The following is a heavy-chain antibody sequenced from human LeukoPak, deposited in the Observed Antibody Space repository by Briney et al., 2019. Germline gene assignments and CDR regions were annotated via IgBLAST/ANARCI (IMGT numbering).Heavy chain of an antibody. V-gene: IGHV4-34*01. Sequence: SETLSLTCAVYGGSFSGYYWSWIRQPPGKGLEWIGEINHSGSTNYSPSLKSRVTISVDTSKNQFSLKLSSVTAADTAVYYCAREGCTSSSCHVIGDDKWLDPWGQGTLVTVSS. CDR2: INHSGST. D-gene: IGHD3-10*01. CDR3: AREGCTSSSCHVIGDDKWLDP. J-gene: IGHJ5*02. CDR1: GGSFSGYY.